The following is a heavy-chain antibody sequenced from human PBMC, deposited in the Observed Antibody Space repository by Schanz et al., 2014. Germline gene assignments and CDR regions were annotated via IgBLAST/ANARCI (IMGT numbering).Heavy chain of an antibody. V-gene: IGHV3-48*01. CDR3: VRDSFFAFDY. CDR1: GFTFSDYS. CDR2: VSRSTPDI. Sequence: VHLLESGGGLIQPGGSLRLSCAASGFTFSDYSMNWVRQAPGKGLEWVSYVSRSTPDIYYADSVKGRFTMSRDNAKNSVFLQMNSLRAEDTAVYYCVRDSFFAFDYWGQGTLVTVSS. J-gene: IGHJ4*02. D-gene: IGHD3-3*01.